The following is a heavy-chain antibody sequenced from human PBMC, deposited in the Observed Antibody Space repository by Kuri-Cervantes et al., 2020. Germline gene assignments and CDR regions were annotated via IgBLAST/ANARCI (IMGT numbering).Heavy chain of an antibody. V-gene: IGHV1-18*01. CDR3: ARGGYYYDSSGAPIKY. CDR2: ISAYNGNT. D-gene: IGHD3-22*01. Sequence: ASVKVSCKASGYTFTSYGISWVRQAPGQGLEWMGWISAYNGNTNYAQKLQGRVTMTRDTSTSTVYMELSSLRSEDTAVYYCARGGYYYDSSGAPIKYWGQGTLVTVSS. CDR1: GYTFTSYG. J-gene: IGHJ4*02.